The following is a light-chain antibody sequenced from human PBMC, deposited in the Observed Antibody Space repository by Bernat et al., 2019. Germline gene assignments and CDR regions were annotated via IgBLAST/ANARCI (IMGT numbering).Light chain of an antibody. CDR2: AAS. J-gene: IGKJ5*01. Sequence: DIQMTQSPSSLSASVGDRVTITCRASQSISSYLNWYQQKLGKAPKLLIYAASSLQSGVPSRFSGSGSGTDFTLTISSLQPEDFATYYYQQSYSTPITFGQVTRLGSK. CDR3: QQSYSTPIT. CDR1: QSISSY. V-gene: IGKV1-39*01.